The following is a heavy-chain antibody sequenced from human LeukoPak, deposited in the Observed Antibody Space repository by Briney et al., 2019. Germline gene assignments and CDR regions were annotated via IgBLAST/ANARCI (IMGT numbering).Heavy chain of an antibody. CDR2: IYYSGST. J-gene: IGHJ4*02. CDR1: GGSVSSGSYY. V-gene: IGHV4-61*01. CDR3: ARWYYDSSGYPDY. Sequence: SETLSLTCTVSGGSVSSGSYYWSWIRQPPGKGLEWIGYIYYSGSTNYNPSLKSRVTISVDTSKDQFSLKLSSVTAADTAVYYCARWYYDSSGYPDYWGQGTLVTVSS. D-gene: IGHD3-22*01.